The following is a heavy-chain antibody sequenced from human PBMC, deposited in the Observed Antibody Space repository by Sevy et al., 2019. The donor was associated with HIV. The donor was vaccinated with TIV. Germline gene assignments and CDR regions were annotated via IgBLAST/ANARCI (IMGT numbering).Heavy chain of an antibody. CDR3: AKGRAVLVGDAFDL. CDR2: ISGSGGST. V-gene: IGHV3-23*01. D-gene: IGHD2-15*01. Sequence: GGSLRLSCAASEITLSNYAMNWVRQAPGRGLEWVSAISGSGGSTYYADSVKGRFTISRDNSKNTLSLQMHSLRVEDTAVYYCAKGRAVLVGDAFDLWGQGTMVTVSS. CDR1: EITLSNYA. J-gene: IGHJ3*01.